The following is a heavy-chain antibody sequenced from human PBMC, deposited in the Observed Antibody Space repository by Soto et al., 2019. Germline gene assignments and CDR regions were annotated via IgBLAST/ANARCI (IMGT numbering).Heavy chain of an antibody. CDR2: ISAYNGNT. CDR3: ARVAGLTFYYYYYMDV. V-gene: IGHV1-18*01. CDR1: GYTFTSYG. J-gene: IGHJ6*03. Sequence: ASVKVSCKASGYTFTSYGISWVRQAPGQGLEWMGWISAYNGNTNYAQKLQGRVTMTTDTSTSTAYMELRSLRSDDKAVYYCARVAGLTFYYYYYMDVWGKGTTVTVSS. D-gene: IGHD6-19*01.